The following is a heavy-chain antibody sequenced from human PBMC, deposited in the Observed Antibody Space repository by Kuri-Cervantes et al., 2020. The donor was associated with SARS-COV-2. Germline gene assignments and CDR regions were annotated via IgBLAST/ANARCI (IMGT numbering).Heavy chain of an antibody. CDR3: ARYYRGYCTNGVCSYFDY. J-gene: IGHJ4*02. CDR2: IYSGGST. V-gene: IGHV3-66*01. CDR1: GFTVSSNY. D-gene: IGHD2-8*01. Sequence: GGSLRLSCAASGFTVSSNYMSWVRQAPGKGLEWVSVIYSGGSTYYADSVKGRFTISRDNSKNTLYLQMNSLRAEDTAVYYCARYYRGYCTNGVCSYFDYWGQGTLVTVSS.